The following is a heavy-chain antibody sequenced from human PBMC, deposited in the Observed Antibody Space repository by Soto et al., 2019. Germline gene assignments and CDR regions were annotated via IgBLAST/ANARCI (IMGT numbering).Heavy chain of an antibody. CDR2: ISGSGGST. Sequence: EVQLLESGGGLVQPGGSLRLSCAASGFTFNSYAMSWVRQAPGKGLEWVSAISGSGGSTYYADSVKGRFTISRDNSKNTLYLQMNSLRAEDTAVYYCAKATTTDNYYYYYMDVWGKGTTVTVSS. J-gene: IGHJ6*03. V-gene: IGHV3-23*01. D-gene: IGHD4-17*01. CDR1: GFTFNSYA. CDR3: AKATTTDNYYYYYMDV.